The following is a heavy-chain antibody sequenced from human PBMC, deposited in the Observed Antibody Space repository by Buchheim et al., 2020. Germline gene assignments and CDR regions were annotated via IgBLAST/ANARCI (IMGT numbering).Heavy chain of an antibody. Sequence: QVQLVESGGGVVQPGRSLRLSCAASGFTFSSYGMHWVRQAPGKGLEWVAGISYDGSNKYYADSVKGRFTISRANSKNTLYLQMNSLRAEDTAVYYCAKDSYCSSTSCYSRYYGMDVWGQGTT. J-gene: IGHJ6*02. CDR3: AKDSYCSSTSCYSRYYGMDV. D-gene: IGHD2-2*01. V-gene: IGHV3-30*18. CDR1: GFTFSSYG. CDR2: ISYDGSNK.